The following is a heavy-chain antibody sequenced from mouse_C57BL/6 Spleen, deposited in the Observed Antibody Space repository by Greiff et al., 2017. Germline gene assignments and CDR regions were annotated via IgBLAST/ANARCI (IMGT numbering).Heavy chain of an antibody. CDR1: GYSITSGYY. D-gene: IGHD2-4*01. CDR2: ISYDGSN. V-gene: IGHV3-6*01. CDR3: ARDRDYDGWFAY. J-gene: IGHJ3*01. Sequence: EVQVVESGPGLVKPSQSLSLTCSVTGYSITSGYYWNWIRQFPGNKLEWMGYISYDGSNNYNPSLKNRISITRDTSKNQFFLKLNSVTTEDTATYYCARDRDYDGWFAYWGQGTLVTVSA.